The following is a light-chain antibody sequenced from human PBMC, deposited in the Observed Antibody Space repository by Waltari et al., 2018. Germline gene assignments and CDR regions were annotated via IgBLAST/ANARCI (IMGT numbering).Light chain of an antibody. V-gene: IGLV3-19*01. Sequence: SSELTQDPAVSVALGQTVRITCQGDNLRTYYVSWFQQKPGQAPALVIYGKNNRPSGIPERFSASSSGSTASWTIIGAQAEDEADYYCHSRDSSGDVLIGGGTKLTVL. CDR3: HSRDSSGDVL. CDR1: NLRTYY. CDR2: GKN. J-gene: IGLJ2*01.